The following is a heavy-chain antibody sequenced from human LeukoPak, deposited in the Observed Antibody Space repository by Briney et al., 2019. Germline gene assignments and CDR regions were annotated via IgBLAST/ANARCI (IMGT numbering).Heavy chain of an antibody. D-gene: IGHD5-18*01. V-gene: IGHV3-23*01. CDR2: ISGSGGST. CDR3: ANPYSYGESRGDY. Sequence: GGSLRLSCAASGFTFSSYAMSWVRQAPGKGLEWVSAISGSGGSTYYADSVKGRITISRDNSKNTLYLQMNSLRAEDTAVYYCANPYSYGESRGDYWGQGTLVTVSS. CDR1: GFTFSSYA. J-gene: IGHJ4*02.